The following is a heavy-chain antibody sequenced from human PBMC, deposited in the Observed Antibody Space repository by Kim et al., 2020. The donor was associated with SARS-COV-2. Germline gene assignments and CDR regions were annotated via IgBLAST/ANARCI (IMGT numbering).Heavy chain of an antibody. J-gene: IGHJ4*02. Sequence: GGSLRLSCAASGFTFSSYSMTWVRQAPGKGLEWVSSISSSSSYIYYADSMKGRFAISRDNAKNSLYLQMNSLRAEDTAVYYCARDRGYCTSDSCTSDLDYWGQGTLVTVSS. V-gene: IGHV3-21*01. D-gene: IGHD2-15*01. CDR3: ARDRGYCTSDSCTSDLDY. CDR2: ISSSSSYI. CDR1: GFTFSSYS.